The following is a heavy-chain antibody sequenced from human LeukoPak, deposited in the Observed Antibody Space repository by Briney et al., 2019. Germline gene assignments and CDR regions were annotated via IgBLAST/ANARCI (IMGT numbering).Heavy chain of an antibody. CDR2: INHSGST. J-gene: IGHJ6*03. CDR1: GGSFSGYY. Sequence: PSETLSLTCAVYGGSFSGYYWSWIRQPPGKGLEWIGEINHSGSTNYNPSLKSRVTISVDTSTYQFSLNLNSVTAADTAVYYCAGRWTDYYYYYMDVWGKGTTVTVSS. V-gene: IGHV4-34*01. CDR3: AGRWTDYYYYYMDV. D-gene: IGHD1-1*01.